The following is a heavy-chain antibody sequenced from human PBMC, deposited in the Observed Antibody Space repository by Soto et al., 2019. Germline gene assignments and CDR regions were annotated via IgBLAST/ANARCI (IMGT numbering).Heavy chain of an antibody. CDR3: AKDKSSSSGYFDY. Sequence: GGSLRLSCAASGFTFDDYAMHWVRQAPGKGLEWVSGISWNSGSIGYADSVKGRFTISRDNAKNSLYLQMNSLRAEDTALYYCAKDKSSSSGYFDYWGQGTLVTVSS. CDR1: GFTFDDYA. CDR2: ISWNSGSI. D-gene: IGHD6-6*01. V-gene: IGHV3-9*01. J-gene: IGHJ4*02.